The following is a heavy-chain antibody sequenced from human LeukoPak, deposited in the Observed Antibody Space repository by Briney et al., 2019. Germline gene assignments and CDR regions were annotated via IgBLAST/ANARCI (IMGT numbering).Heavy chain of an antibody. CDR2: IYSSGST. D-gene: IGHD5-24*01. Sequence: PGGSLRLSCAASGFTVSSNYMSWVRQAPGKGLEWVSVIYSSGSTYYADSVKGRFTISRDNSKNTLYLQMNSLRAEDTAVYYCARGAGYNYPYYFDYWGQGTLVTVSS. CDR3: ARGAGYNYPYYFDY. V-gene: IGHV3-53*01. J-gene: IGHJ4*02. CDR1: GFTVSSNY.